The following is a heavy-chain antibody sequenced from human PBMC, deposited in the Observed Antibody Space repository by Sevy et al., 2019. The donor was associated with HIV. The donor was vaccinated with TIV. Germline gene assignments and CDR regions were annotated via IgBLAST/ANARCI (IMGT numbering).Heavy chain of an antibody. Sequence: GGSLRLSCAASGFTFSHYYMSWIRQAPGKGLEWVSYISSSGNTIYYTDSVKGRFTISRDNAKNSLYLQMDSLRAEDTAMYYCARDPTYYDFWSGYYTSWFDPWGQGTLVTVSS. D-gene: IGHD3-3*01. CDR2: ISSSGNTI. J-gene: IGHJ5*02. CDR3: ARDPTYYDFWSGYYTSWFDP. V-gene: IGHV3-11*01. CDR1: GFTFSHYY.